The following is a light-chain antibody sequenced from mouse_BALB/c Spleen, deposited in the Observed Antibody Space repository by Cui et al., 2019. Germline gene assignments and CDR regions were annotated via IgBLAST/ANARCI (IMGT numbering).Light chain of an antibody. Sequence: QIVLTQSPAIMSESPGEKVTITCSASSSVSYMHWFQQKPGTSPKLWIYSTSNLASGVPARFSGSGSGTSYSLTISRMEAEDAATYYCQQRSSYPPTFGGGTKLEIK. CDR3: QQRSSYPPT. V-gene: IGKV4-57*01. CDR2: STS. J-gene: IGKJ2*01. CDR1: SSVSY.